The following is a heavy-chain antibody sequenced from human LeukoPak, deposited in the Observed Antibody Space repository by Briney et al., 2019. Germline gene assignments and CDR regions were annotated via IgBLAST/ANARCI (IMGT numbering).Heavy chain of an antibody. J-gene: IGHJ4*02. D-gene: IGHD3-9*01. CDR2: ISSSSSYI. CDR3: ARTVAYYDILTGYYDPLYYFDY. CDR1: GFTFSSYS. V-gene: IGHV3-21*04. Sequence: GGSLRLSCAASGFTFSSYSMNWVRQAPGKGLEWVSSISSSSSYIYYADSVKGRFTISRDNAKNSLYLQMNSLRAEDTAVYYCARTVAYYDILTGYYDPLYYFDYWGQGTLVTVSS.